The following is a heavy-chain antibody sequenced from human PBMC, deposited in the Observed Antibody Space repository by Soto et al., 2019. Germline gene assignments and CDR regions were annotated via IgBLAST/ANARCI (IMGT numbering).Heavy chain of an antibody. CDR1: GFTFSDYV. Sequence: PGGSLRLSCEASGFTFSDYVMNWVRQGPGKGLEWVSTIGGAGDTYYADSVKGRFTISRDTSRNTLFLQMNSLRAEDTALYFCAKDGTTGGQHYYAMDVWGPGTTITV. CDR2: IGGAGDT. CDR3: AKDGTTGGQHYYAMDV. D-gene: IGHD2-15*01. J-gene: IGHJ6*02. V-gene: IGHV3-23*01.